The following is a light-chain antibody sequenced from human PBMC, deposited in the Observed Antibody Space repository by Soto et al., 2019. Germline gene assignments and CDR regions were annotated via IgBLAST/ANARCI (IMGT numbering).Light chain of an antibody. V-gene: IGLV7-43*01. CDR3: LLYYGGAHVV. CDR1: TGAVTSGYY. J-gene: IGLJ2*01. Sequence: QTVVTQEPSLNVSPGGTVTLTCASSTGAVTSGYYPNWFQQKPGQAPRALIYSTSNKDSWTPARFSGSLLGGKAALTLSGVQPEDEAEYYCLLYYGGAHVVFGGGTKVTVL. CDR2: STS.